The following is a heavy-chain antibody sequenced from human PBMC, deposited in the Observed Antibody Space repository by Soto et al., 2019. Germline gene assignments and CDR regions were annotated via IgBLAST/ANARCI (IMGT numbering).Heavy chain of an antibody. D-gene: IGHD1-26*01. CDR1: GFTFSNYG. Sequence: PGGSLRLSCAASGFTFSNYGMSWVRQAPGKGLEWVSALPEIGTNTYYADSVKGRFTSSRDNSKNTLFLQINNLRAGDTAVYYCAKKSGVGATWYFDYWGQGTLVTVSS. CDR3: AKKSGVGATWYFDY. J-gene: IGHJ4*02. CDR2: LPEIGTNT. V-gene: IGHV3-23*01.